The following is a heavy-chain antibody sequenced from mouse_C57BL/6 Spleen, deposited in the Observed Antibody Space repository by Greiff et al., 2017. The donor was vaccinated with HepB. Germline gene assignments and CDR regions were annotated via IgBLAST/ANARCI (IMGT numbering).Heavy chain of an antibody. V-gene: IGHV5-16*01. D-gene: IGHD4-1*01. CDR2: INYDGSST. Sequence: EVKLMESEGGLVQPGSSMKLSCTASGFTFRDYYMAWVRQVPEKGLEWVANINYDGSSTYYLDSLKSRFIISRDNAKNSLDLQMSSLKSEDTATYYCARELGGGFAYWGQGTLVTVSA. CDR1: GFTFRDYY. CDR3: ARELGGGFAY. J-gene: IGHJ3*01.